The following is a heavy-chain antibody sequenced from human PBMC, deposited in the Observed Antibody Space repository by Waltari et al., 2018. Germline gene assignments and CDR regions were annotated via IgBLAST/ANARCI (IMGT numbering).Heavy chain of an antibody. CDR3: ARRSTYYYDSSGYFDAFDI. CDR2: IDPRDSDT. V-gene: IGHV5-51*01. J-gene: IGHJ3*02. D-gene: IGHD3-22*01. CDR1: GYSFTSYW. Sequence: EVQLVQSGAEVKKPGESLKISCKGSGYSFTSYWIGWVRQMPGKGLEWMGIIDPRDSDTRYSPSLQGQVTISADKSISTAYLQWSSLKASDTAMYYCARRSTYYYDSSGYFDAFDIWGQGTMVTVSS.